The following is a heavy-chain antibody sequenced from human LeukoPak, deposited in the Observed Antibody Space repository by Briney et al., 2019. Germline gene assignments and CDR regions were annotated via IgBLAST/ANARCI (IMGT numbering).Heavy chain of an antibody. D-gene: IGHD1-1*01. Sequence: PGGSLRLSCAASGFTFSSYWMHWVRQAPGKGLVWVSRINSDGSSTSYADSVKGRFTISRDNAKNTLYLQMNSLRAEDTAVYYCARSGYNWNDVIFFDYWGQGILVTVSS. J-gene: IGHJ4*02. CDR1: GFTFSSYW. CDR2: INSDGSST. CDR3: ARSGYNWNDVIFFDY. V-gene: IGHV3-74*01.